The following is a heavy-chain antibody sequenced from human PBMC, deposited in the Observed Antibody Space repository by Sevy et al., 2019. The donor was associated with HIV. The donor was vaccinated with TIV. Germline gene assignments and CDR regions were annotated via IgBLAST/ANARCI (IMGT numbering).Heavy chain of an antibody. CDR2: ISGSDNSI. D-gene: IGHD4-17*01. V-gene: IGHV3-11*01. J-gene: IGHJ6*02. CDR1: GFTFSDYY. CDR3: ARDHVKDGDLGDYYYFAMDV. Sequence: GGSLRLSCAASGFTFSDYYMSWIRQAPGKGLEWISYISGSDNSIYYADSVKGRFTISRDNAKNSLYLKMNRRRAEDTAVYYCARDHVKDGDLGDYYYFAMDVWGQGTTVTVSS.